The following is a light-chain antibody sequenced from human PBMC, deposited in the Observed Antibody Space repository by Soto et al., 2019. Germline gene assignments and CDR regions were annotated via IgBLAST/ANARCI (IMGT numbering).Light chain of an antibody. Sequence: EIVMTQSPATLSVSPGERATLSCRASQSVSSNLAWYQQKPCQAPRLLIYGASTRATGIPARFSGSGSGTEFTLTISSLQSEDFAVYSCQQYNNWPPETFGHGTKVEIK. CDR2: GAS. CDR3: QQYNNWPPET. J-gene: IGKJ1*01. V-gene: IGKV3-15*01. CDR1: QSVSSN.